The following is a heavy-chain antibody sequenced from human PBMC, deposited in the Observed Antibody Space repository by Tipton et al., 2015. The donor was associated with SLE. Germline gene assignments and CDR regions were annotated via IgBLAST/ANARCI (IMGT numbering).Heavy chain of an antibody. CDR3: ARRRPTAIDY. J-gene: IGHJ4*02. CDR2: IYHSGST. Sequence: TLSLTCTVSGYSISSGYYWGWIRQPPGKGLEWIGSIYHSGSTYYNPSLKSRVTISVDTSKNQFSLKLRSVTAADTALYYCARRRPTAIDYWGQGTLVTVSS. D-gene: IGHD1-1*01. V-gene: IGHV4-38-2*02. CDR1: GYSISSGYY.